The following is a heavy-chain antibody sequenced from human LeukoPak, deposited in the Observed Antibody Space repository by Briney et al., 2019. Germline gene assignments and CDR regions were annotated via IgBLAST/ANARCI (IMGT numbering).Heavy chain of an antibody. CDR3: ARGYSSSYHRFDY. J-gene: IGHJ4*02. V-gene: IGHV1-2*04. D-gene: IGHD6-13*01. CDR2: INPNSGGT. Sequence: ASVKVSCKASGYTFTGYYMHWVRQAPGQGLEWMGWINPNSGGTNYAQKFQGWVTMTRDTSISTAYMELSRLRSDDTAVYYCARGYSSSYHRFDYWGQGTLVTVSS. CDR1: GYTFTGYY.